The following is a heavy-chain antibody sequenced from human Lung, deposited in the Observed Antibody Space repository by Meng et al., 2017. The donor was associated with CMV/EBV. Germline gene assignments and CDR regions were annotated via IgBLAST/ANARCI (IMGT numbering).Heavy chain of an antibody. Sequence: GGSXRLXCAASGFTFSNYWMSWVRQAPGKGLEWVASINQDGSEKHYMDSVKGRFTISRDNAKNALYLEMNSLRAEDTALYFCVRGSGREWFDPWAQGTLVTVSS. CDR1: GFTFSNYW. CDR2: INQDGSEK. V-gene: IGHV3-7*04. CDR3: VRGSGREWFDP. J-gene: IGHJ5*02. D-gene: IGHD2-15*01.